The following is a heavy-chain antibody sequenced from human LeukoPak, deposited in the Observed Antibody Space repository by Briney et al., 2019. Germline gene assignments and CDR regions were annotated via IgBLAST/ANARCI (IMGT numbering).Heavy chain of an antibody. Sequence: SETLSLTCAVYGGSFSGYYWSWIRQPPGKGLEWIGEINHSGSTNYNPSLKSRVAISVDTSKNRFSLTLSSVTAADTAVYYCARDLYVVTWGQGTPVTVSS. V-gene: IGHV4-34*01. J-gene: IGHJ5*02. D-gene: IGHD5/OR15-5a*01. CDR3: ARDLYVVT. CDR1: GGSFSGYY. CDR2: INHSGST.